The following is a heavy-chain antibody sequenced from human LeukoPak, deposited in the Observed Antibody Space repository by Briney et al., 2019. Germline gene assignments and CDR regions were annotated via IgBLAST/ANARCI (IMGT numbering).Heavy chain of an antibody. CDR2: ISAYNGNT. D-gene: IGHD3-10*01. CDR1: GYTFTSYG. J-gene: IGHJ6*02. CDR3: ARVWFGVPSVYYYGMDV. Sequence: GASVKVSCKASGYTFTSYGISWVRQAPGQGLEWMGWISAYNGNTNYAQKLQGRVTMTTDTSTSTAYMEPRSLRSDDTAVYYCARVWFGVPSVYYYGMDVWGQGTTVTVSS. V-gene: IGHV1-18*01.